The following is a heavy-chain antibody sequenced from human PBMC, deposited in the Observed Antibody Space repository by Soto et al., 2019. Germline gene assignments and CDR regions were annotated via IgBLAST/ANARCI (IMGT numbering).Heavy chain of an antibody. Sequence: PSETLSLTCTVSGGSISSGGYYWGWIRQPPGKGLEWIGEINDIGNTDYNPSLKSRVTISEDTSKNQFSLKLSSVTAADTAVYFCARWGPAPKVRFLRVGDTGGIDSWGQGTPVTVSS. CDR3: ARWGPAPKVRFLRVGDTGGIDS. CDR2: INDIGNT. J-gene: IGHJ4*02. V-gene: IGHV4-39*07. CDR1: GGSISSGGYY. D-gene: IGHD1-26*01.